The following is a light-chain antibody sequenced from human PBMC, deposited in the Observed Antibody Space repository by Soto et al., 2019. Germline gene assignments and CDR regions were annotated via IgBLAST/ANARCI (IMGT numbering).Light chain of an antibody. CDR3: QQSYSTPWT. V-gene: IGKV1-39*01. J-gene: IGKJ1*01. CDR2: ASS. CDR1: QSVSGW. Sequence: DIQMTQSPSTLSASVGDTVTVTCRASQSVSGWLAWYQQKPGEAPKVLIYASSSLQSGVPSRFSGSGSGTDLTITISSLEPEDFETYYCQQSYSTPWTFGQGTKVDIK.